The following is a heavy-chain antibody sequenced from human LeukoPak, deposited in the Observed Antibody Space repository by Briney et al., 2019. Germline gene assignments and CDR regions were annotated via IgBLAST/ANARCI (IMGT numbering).Heavy chain of an antibody. D-gene: IGHD3-3*01. CDR2: INHSGST. V-gene: IGHV4-34*01. J-gene: IGHJ4*02. Sequence: SETLSLTCAVYGGSFSGYYWSWIRQPPGKGLEWIGEINHSGSTNYNPSLKSRVTISVDTSKNQFSLKLSSVTAADTAVYYCARLWRGRAFGGAAPRNSDYWGQGTLVTVSS. CDR1: GGSFSGYY. CDR3: ARLWRGRAFGGAAPRNSDY.